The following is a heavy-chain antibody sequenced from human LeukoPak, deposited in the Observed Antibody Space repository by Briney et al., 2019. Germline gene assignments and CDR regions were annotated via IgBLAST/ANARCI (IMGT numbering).Heavy chain of an antibody. CDR3: AREADGGRFDP. J-gene: IGHJ5*02. V-gene: IGHV1-69*01. CDR1: GGTFSSYA. Sequence: EASVKVSCTASGGTFSSYAISWVRQAPGQGLEWMGGIIPIFGTANYAQKFQGRVTITADESTSTAYMELSSLRSEDTAVYYCAREADGGRFDPWGQGTLVTVSS. D-gene: IGHD4-23*01. CDR2: IIPIFGTA.